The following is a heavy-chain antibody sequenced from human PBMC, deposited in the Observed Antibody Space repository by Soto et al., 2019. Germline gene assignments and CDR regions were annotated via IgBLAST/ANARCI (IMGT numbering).Heavy chain of an antibody. Sequence: EVQLLESGGGLVQPGGSLRLSCAASGFTFSSYAMSWVRQAPGKGLEWVSAISGSAGSTYYADSVKGRFTISRDNSKNTLYLQMISRRAEDTAVFYCTKDLWPYLPAGGEFDSWGQGTLVTVSS. J-gene: IGHJ4*02. D-gene: IGHD3-16*01. CDR2: ISGSAGST. CDR3: TKDLWPYLPAGGEFDS. CDR1: GFTFSSYA. V-gene: IGHV3-23*01.